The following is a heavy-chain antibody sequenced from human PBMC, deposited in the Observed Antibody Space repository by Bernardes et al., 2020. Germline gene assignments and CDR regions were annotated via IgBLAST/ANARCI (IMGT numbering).Heavy chain of an antibody. V-gene: IGHV1-46*01. CDR3: ARGRTLAY. CDR1: GYTFTNYY. J-gene: IGHJ4*02. Sequence: SVKVSCKASGYTFTNYYIHWVRQTPGQGLEWMGMTNPNTGASTYAQKFQGSVAMTRDTSTTTFYLELSSLRSEDTAVYYCARGRTLAYWGQGTLVTVSS. CDR2: TNPNTGAS.